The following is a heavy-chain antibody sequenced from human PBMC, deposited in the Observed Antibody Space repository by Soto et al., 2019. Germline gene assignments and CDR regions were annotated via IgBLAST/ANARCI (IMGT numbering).Heavy chain of an antibody. CDR1: GFTFSNYW. CDR2: INTDGSST. Sequence: EVQLVESGGGLVQPGGSLRLSCAASGFTFSNYWMHCVRQAPGKGLVWVSRINTDGSSTSYADSVKGRFTISRDNAKNTLYLLMNSLRAEDTAVYYCARDHYYGMDVWGQGTTVTVSS. V-gene: IGHV3-74*01. J-gene: IGHJ6*02. CDR3: ARDHYYGMDV.